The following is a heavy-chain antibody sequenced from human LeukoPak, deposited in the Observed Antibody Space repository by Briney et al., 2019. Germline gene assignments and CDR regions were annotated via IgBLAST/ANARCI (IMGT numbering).Heavy chain of an antibody. CDR2: VSRSSRFI. Sequence: GGSLRLSCAASGVAFSTYSMNWVRQAPGKGLEWVSSVSRSSRFIFYADSVQGRFTISRDDATDSLFLQMNSLRAEDTAVYYCARVSDAFHYFFDSSGQGTLVTVSS. CDR1: GVAFSTYS. D-gene: IGHD2/OR15-2a*01. J-gene: IGHJ4*02. V-gene: IGHV3-21*01. CDR3: ARVSDAFHYFFDS.